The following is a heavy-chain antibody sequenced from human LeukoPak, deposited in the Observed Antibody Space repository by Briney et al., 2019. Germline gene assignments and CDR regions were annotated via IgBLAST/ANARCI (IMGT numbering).Heavy chain of an antibody. CDR2: IVVGSGNT. CDR3: AARATIFGVVIYDY. Sequence: SVKVSCKASGFTFTSSAVQWVRQARGQRLEWIGWIVVGSGNTNYAQKFQERVTITRDMSTSTAYMELSSLRSEDTAVYYCAARATIFGVVIYDYWGQGTLVTVSS. V-gene: IGHV1-58*01. D-gene: IGHD3-3*01. CDR1: GFTFTSSA. J-gene: IGHJ4*02.